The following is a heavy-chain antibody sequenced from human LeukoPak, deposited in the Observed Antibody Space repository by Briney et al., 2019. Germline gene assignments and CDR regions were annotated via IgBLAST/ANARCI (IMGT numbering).Heavy chain of an antibody. Sequence: PGGSLRLSCAASGFTFSSYSMNWVRQAPGKGLEWASYISSSSSTIYYADSVKGRFTISRDNAKNSLYLQMNSLRAEDTAVYYCAVQGGNYDFWSGYYTIEEYYFDYWGQGTLVTVSS. D-gene: IGHD3-3*01. J-gene: IGHJ4*02. CDR3: AVQGGNYDFWSGYYTIEEYYFDY. CDR2: ISSSSSTI. V-gene: IGHV3-48*01. CDR1: GFTFSSYS.